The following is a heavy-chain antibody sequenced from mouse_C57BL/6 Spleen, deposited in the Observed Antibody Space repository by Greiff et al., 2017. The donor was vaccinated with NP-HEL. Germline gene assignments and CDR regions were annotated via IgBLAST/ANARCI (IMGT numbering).Heavy chain of an antibody. CDR1: GYAFSSYW. CDR2: IYPGDGDT. CDR3: AIDSSGYVYAMDY. D-gene: IGHD3-2*02. J-gene: IGHJ4*01. Sequence: VQLQQSGAELVKPGASVKISCKASGYAFSSYWMNWVKQRPGKGLEWIGQIYPGDGDTNYTGNVKGQATLTSDKSSSTAYMQLSSLTSEDSAVYFCAIDSSGYVYAMDYWGQGTSVTVSS. V-gene: IGHV1-80*01.